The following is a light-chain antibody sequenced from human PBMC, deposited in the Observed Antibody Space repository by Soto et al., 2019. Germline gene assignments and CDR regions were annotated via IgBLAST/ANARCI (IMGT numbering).Light chain of an antibody. CDR3: QQFGSSPGCT. CDR1: QNINSRY. V-gene: IGKV3-20*01. Sequence: EIVLTQSPGTLSLSPGERATLSCRASQNINSRYLAWYQQKPGQAPRLLIYGASSRATGIPDRFSGSGSGTDFTLTISSLEPEDFAVYYCQQFGSSPGCTFGPGTKVDIK. J-gene: IGKJ3*01. CDR2: GAS.